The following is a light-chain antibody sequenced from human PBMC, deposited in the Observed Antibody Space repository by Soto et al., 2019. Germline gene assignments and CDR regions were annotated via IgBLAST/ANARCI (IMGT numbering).Light chain of an antibody. V-gene: IGKV3D-15*01. Sequence: RVMTQSPDTLYVSPGERATLSCRASETVRSNLAWYQQKPGQAPRLLIYAASTRATGIPARFIGNGSGTEFTLTISSLQSEDFAVYYCQQYNNWWTFGQGTKVDIK. CDR3: QQYNNWWT. J-gene: IGKJ1*01. CDR2: AAS. CDR1: ETVRSN.